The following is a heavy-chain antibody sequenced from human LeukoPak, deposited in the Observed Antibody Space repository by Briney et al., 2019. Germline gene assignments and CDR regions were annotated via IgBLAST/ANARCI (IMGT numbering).Heavy chain of an antibody. J-gene: IGHJ3*02. CDR2: ISNSGGST. Sequence: SGGSLRLSCAASGFTFSSFAMTWVRQAPGKGLEWVSTISNSGGSTYSADSMKGRFTISRDNSKNTLFLQMSGLGAEDTAVYYCAKQTDTTGSRGGAFDIWGQGTMVTVSS. V-gene: IGHV3-23*01. CDR1: GFTFSSFA. D-gene: IGHD3-22*01. CDR3: AKQTDTTGSRGGAFDI.